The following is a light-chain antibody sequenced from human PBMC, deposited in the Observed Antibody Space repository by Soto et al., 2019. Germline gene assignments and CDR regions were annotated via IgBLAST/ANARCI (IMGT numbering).Light chain of an antibody. V-gene: IGLV1-51*01. J-gene: IGLJ2*01. CDR2: DTN. Sequence: QSVLTQPPSVSAAPGQRVTISCSGSSSNIGGNYVSWYRQFPGAAPKLLIHDTNERYSGIPDRFSGSNSGTSATLGITGLQTGDEADYYRAAGDNSLRALVVGGGTKLTVL. CDR3: AAGDNSLRALV. CDR1: SSNIGGNY.